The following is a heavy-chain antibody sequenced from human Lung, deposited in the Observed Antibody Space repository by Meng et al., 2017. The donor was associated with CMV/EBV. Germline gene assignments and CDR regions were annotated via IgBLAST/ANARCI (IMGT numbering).Heavy chain of an antibody. V-gene: IGHV3-23*01. CDR2: ISGSGGST. CDR3: AKDQSSWYGTGDDNWFDP. J-gene: IGHJ5*02. Sequence: GEXXKISCAASGFTFSSYAMSWVRQAPGKGLEWVSAISGSGGSTYYADSVKGRFTISRDNSKNTLYLQMNSLRAEDTAVYYCAKDQSSWYGTGDDNWFDPWXHGTXVTVSS. D-gene: IGHD6-13*01. CDR1: GFTFSSYA.